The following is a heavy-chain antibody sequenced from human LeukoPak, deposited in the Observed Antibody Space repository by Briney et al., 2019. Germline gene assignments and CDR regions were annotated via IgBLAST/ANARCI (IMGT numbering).Heavy chain of an antibody. CDR3: ARAFQSLGGLSLPDY. V-gene: IGHV7-4-1*02. D-gene: IGHD3-16*02. CDR2: IHPSTGNP. J-gene: IGHJ4*02. Sequence: GASVKVSCKASGYTFTNYAMNWVRQAPGQGLEWMGWIHPSTGNPTYAQGFTGRFVFSLDTSVSTTYLQISSLKPEDTAVYYCARAFQSLGGLSLPDYWGQGALVTVSS. CDR1: GYTFTNYA.